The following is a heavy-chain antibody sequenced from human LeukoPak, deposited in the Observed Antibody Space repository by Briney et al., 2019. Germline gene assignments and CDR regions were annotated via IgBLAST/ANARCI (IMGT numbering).Heavy chain of an antibody. V-gene: IGHV3-30-3*02. CDR2: ISYDGSNK. J-gene: IGHJ4*02. CDR3: AKWVTLYYLDY. Sequence: PGGSLRLSCAASGFTFSSYAMHWVRQAPGKVLEWVAVISYDGSNKYCADSVKGRFTISRDNYKNTLYLQRNSLRAEDTAVYYCAKWVTLYYLDYWGQGTLVTVSS. CDR1: GFTFSSYA. D-gene: IGHD5-18*01.